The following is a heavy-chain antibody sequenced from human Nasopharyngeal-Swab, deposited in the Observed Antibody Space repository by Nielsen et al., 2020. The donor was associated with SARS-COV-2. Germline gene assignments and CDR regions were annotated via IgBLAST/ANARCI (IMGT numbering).Heavy chain of an antibody. V-gene: IGHV3-23*01. CDR1: GFTFSSYA. Sequence: GESLKISCAASGFTFSSYAMSWVRQAPGKGLEWVLAISGSGGSTYYADSVKGRFTISRDNSKNTLYLQMNSLRAEDTAVYYCAKYYGDYPYYYYYMDVWGKGTTVTVSS. D-gene: IGHD4-17*01. CDR3: AKYYGDYPYYYYYMDV. CDR2: ISGSGGST. J-gene: IGHJ6*03.